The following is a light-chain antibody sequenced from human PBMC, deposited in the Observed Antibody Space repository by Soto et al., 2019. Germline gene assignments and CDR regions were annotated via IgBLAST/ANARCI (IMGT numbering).Light chain of an antibody. J-gene: IGKJ3*01. Sequence: DIQMTQSPSSLSASVGDRVTITCRASQSISSYLNWYQHKPGRAPKLLIYAASSLLSGVPSRFSGSGSGTDFTLTISTLQPEDFATYYCQQSYITLFTFGPCTKVDIK. V-gene: IGKV1-39*01. CDR3: QQSYITLFT. CDR1: QSISSY. CDR2: AAS.